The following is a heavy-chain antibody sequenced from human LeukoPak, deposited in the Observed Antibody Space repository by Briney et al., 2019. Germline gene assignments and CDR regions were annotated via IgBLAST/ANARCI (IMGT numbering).Heavy chain of an antibody. J-gene: IGHJ4*02. CDR2: INHSGST. CDR3: ARGRGYRSGGSCYPPFLFDY. D-gene: IGHD2-15*01. Sequence: SETLSLTCAVYGGSFSGYYWSWIRQPPGKGLEWIGEINHSGSTNYNPSHKSRVTISVDTSKNQFSLKLSSVTAADTAVYYCARGRGYRSGGSCYPPFLFDYWGQGTLVTVSS. CDR1: GGSFSGYY. V-gene: IGHV4-34*01.